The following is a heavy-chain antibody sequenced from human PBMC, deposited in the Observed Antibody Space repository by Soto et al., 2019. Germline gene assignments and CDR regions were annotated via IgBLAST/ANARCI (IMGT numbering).Heavy chain of an antibody. CDR1: GFSISSYY. CDR2: IYYSGST. V-gene: IGHV4-59*08. J-gene: IGHJ4*02. CDR3: ARRWGRTFDY. D-gene: IGHD7-27*01. Sequence: PSETLSLTCPVSGFSISSYYWSWIRQPPGKGLEWIGYIYYSGSTNYNPSLKSRVTISVDTSKNQFSLKLSSVTAADTAVYYCARRWGRTFDYWGQGTLVTVSS.